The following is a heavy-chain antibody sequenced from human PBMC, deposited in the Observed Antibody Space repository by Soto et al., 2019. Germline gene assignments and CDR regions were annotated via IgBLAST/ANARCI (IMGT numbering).Heavy chain of an antibody. D-gene: IGHD3-9*01. Sequence: GSLRLSCAASGFSFISYWISCCRHSPGQWLEWVANIKKDGSEEYYVDSVKGRFTISRDSAKNSLYLQMNSLRAEDTAVYYCATSSDTGYIFDFWGQGTLVTVSS. CDR3: ATSSDTGYIFDF. V-gene: IGHV3-7*01. CDR1: GFSFISYW. J-gene: IGHJ4*02. CDR2: IKKDGSEE.